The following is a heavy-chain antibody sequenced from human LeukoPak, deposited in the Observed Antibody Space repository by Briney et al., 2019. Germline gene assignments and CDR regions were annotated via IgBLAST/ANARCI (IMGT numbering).Heavy chain of an antibody. V-gene: IGHV3-30*03. D-gene: IGHD1/OR15-1a*01. J-gene: IGHJ5*02. CDR2: ISYDGSNK. Sequence: GGSLRLSCAASGFTFSSYGMHWVRQAPGKGLEWVAVISYDGSNKYYADSVKGRFTISRDNSKNTLYLQMNSLRAEDTAVYYCAREGGGNNVNWFDPWGQGTLVTVSS. CDR3: AREGGGNNVNWFDP. CDR1: GFTFSSYG.